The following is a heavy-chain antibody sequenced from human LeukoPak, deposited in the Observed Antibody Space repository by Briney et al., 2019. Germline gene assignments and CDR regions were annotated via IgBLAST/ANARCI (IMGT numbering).Heavy chain of an antibody. CDR3: ATETRYCTSTSCSYYYGMDV. CDR2: ISGSGSYT. D-gene: IGHD2-2*01. J-gene: IGHJ6*04. Sequence: GGSLRLSCAASGFTFSDYYMTWIRQAPGKGLEWVSYISGSGSYTNYADSVKGQFTISRDNAKNSLFLQMNSLRAEDTAVYYCATETRYCTSTSCSYYYGMDVWGKGTTVTVSS. V-gene: IGHV3-11*06. CDR1: GFTFSDYY.